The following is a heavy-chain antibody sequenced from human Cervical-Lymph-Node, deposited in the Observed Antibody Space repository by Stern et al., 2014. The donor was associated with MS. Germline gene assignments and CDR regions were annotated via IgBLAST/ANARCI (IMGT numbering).Heavy chain of an antibody. J-gene: IGHJ4*02. CDR2: INPNNGDP. D-gene: IGHD3-16*01. CDR1: GYTFTGYY. Sequence: VQLVESGAEVKKPGASVKVSCTASGYTFTGYYIHWVRQAPGQGLDWMGRINPNNGDPIYAQKVQDRVTMTRDTSISTAYMELSRLKSDDTAVYYCARDYAGAPYAPRDWGQGTLVTVSS. V-gene: IGHV1-2*06. CDR3: ARDYAGAPYAPRD.